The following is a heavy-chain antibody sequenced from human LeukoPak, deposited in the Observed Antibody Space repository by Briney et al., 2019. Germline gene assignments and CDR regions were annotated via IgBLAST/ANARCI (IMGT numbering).Heavy chain of an antibody. V-gene: IGHV4-61*01. J-gene: IGHJ4*02. CDR3: ARFYSGSSYYFDH. CDR1: GGSVSSGSYY. Sequence: SETLSLTCTVSGGSVSSGSYYWSWIRQPPGKGLEWIGYIYYSGSTNYNPSLKSRVTISVDTSKNQFSLKLSSVTAADTAVYYCARFYSGSSYYFDHWGQGTLVTVSS. CDR2: IYYSGST. D-gene: IGHD1-26*01.